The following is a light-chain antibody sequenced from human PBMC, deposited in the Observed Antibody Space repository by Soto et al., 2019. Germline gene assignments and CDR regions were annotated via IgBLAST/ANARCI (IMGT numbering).Light chain of an antibody. J-gene: IGLJ1*01. V-gene: IGLV2-14*01. CDR2: DVG. CDR1: SSDIGGYNF. CDR3: NSYRTVSTYV. Sequence: LTQPASVSGSPGQSITIACTGTSSDIGGYNFVSWYQQHPGKAPKLLIYDVGNRPSGVSNRFSGSKSGNTASLTISGLQAEDEAHYYCNSYRTVSTYVFGTGTKLTVL.